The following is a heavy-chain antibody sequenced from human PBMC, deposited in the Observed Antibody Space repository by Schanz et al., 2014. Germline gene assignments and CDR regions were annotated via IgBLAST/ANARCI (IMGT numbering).Heavy chain of an antibody. CDR2: ISGRDGST. V-gene: IGHV3-23*01. CDR1: GFSFSSYA. J-gene: IGHJ4*02. Sequence: EVQLLESGGGLVEPGGSLRLSCAASGFSFSSYAMGWVRQAPGMGLEWVSAISGRDGSTYYADSVRGRFTISRDNSKNTVYIQMNSLRAEDTAVYYCARGGPAYYFDDWGQGTLVIVSS. CDR3: ARGGPAYYFDD.